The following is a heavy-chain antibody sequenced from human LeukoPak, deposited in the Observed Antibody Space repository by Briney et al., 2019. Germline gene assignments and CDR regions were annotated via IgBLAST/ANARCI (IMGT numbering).Heavy chain of an antibody. CDR1: GFTFSDYN. CDR2: ISSSGSTI. V-gene: IGHV3-11*01. Sequence: PGGSLRLSCAASGFTFSDYNMSWIRQAPGKGLEWVSYISSSGSTIYYADSVKGRFTISRDNAKNSLYLQMNSLRAEDTAVYYCARESRTDMVRGVSFDYWGQGTLVTVSS. D-gene: IGHD3-10*01. CDR3: ARESRTDMVRGVSFDY. J-gene: IGHJ4*02.